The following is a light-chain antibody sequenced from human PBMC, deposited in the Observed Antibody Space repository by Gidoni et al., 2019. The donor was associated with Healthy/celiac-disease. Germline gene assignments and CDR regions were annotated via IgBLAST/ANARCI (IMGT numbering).Light chain of an antibody. Sequence: DIQMTQSPSSLSASVGDRVPITCRASQSISSYLNWYQQKPGKAPKLLVYAASSLQSGFPSRFSRSGSGTDFTLTNSSLPPEDFATYYCQQSYSTPRTFGQGTKVEIK. V-gene: IGKV1-39*01. J-gene: IGKJ1*01. CDR1: QSISSY. CDR2: AAS. CDR3: QQSYSTPRT.